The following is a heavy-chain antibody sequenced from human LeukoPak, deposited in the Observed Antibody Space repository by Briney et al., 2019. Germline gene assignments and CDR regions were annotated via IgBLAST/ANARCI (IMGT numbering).Heavy chain of an antibody. Sequence: PSETLSLTCTVSGGSISSYYWSWIRQPAGKGLEWIGRIYTSGSTNYNPSLKSRVTISVDTSKNQFSLKLSSVTAADTAVYYCAREASPGDYWYFDLWGRGTLVTVSS. CDR2: IYTSGST. D-gene: IGHD7-27*01. V-gene: IGHV4-4*07. J-gene: IGHJ2*01. CDR1: GGSISSYY. CDR3: AREASPGDYWYFDL.